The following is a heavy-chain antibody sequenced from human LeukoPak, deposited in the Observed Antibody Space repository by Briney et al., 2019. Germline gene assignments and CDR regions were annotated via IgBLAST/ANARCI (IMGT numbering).Heavy chain of an antibody. CDR2: ISYDGSNI. V-gene: IGHV3-30*18. J-gene: IGHJ4*02. CDR1: GFTFSSYA. Sequence: GGSLRLSCAASGFTFSSYAMSWVRQAPGKGLEWVAVISYDGSNIYYADSVKGRFTISRDNSKNTLYLQMNSLRTADTAVYCCAKGRGYSSAWAFDYWGQGTLVTVSS. CDR3: AKGRGYSSAWAFDY. D-gene: IGHD6-19*01.